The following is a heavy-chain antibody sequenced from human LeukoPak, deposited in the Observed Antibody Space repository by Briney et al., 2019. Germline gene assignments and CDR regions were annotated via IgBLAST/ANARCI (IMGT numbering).Heavy chain of an antibody. Sequence: SETLSLTCTVSGYSISSGYYWGWIRQPPGKGLEWIGSIYHSGSTYYNPSLKSRVTISVDTSKNQFSLKLSSVTAADTAVYYCARAYYDSSGYYYVGPFDYWGQGTLVTVSS. V-gene: IGHV4-38-2*02. CDR2: IYHSGST. J-gene: IGHJ4*02. D-gene: IGHD3-22*01. CDR3: ARAYYDSSGYYYVGPFDY. CDR1: GYSISSGYY.